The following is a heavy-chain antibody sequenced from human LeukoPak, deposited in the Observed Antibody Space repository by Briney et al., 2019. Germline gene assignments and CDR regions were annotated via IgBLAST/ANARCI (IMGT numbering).Heavy chain of an antibody. Sequence: GGSLRLSCAASGFTLGTSWMSWVRQTPGKGLEWVANIKQDGSEKYYVDSVEGRFTISRDNAKNSLYLQMNSLGAEDTAVYYCARQARPPTYFDYWGQGTLVTVSS. CDR2: IKQDGSEK. CDR1: GFTLGTSW. CDR3: ARQARPPTYFDY. J-gene: IGHJ4*02. V-gene: IGHV3-7*01. D-gene: IGHD6-6*01.